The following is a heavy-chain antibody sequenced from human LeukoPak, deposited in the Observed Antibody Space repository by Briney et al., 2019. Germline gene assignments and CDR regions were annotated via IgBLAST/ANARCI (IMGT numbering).Heavy chain of an antibody. D-gene: IGHD5-18*01. Sequence: ASVKVSCKASGYTFTGYYMHWVRQATGQGLEWMGWINPNSGGTNYAQKFQGRVTITRDTSASTAYMELSSLRSEDMAVYYCARDGAPFGYSYGTTSNWFDPWGQGTLVTVSS. CDR3: ARDGAPFGYSYGTTSNWFDP. J-gene: IGHJ5*02. CDR2: INPNSGGT. V-gene: IGHV1-2*02. CDR1: GYTFTGYY.